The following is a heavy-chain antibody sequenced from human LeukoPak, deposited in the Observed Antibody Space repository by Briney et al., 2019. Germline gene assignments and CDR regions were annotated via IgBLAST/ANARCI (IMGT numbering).Heavy chain of an antibody. J-gene: IGHJ6*02. CDR3: TTEGEYYYGMDV. Sequence: GGSLRLSCAVSGFTFSSYWMHWVRQAPGKGLVWVSHIKTDGSTTAYADSVKGRFTISRDNAKNTLYLQMNSLKTEDTAVYYCTTEGEYYYGMDVWGQGTTVTVSS. CDR1: GFTFSSYW. CDR2: IKTDGSTT. V-gene: IGHV3-74*01.